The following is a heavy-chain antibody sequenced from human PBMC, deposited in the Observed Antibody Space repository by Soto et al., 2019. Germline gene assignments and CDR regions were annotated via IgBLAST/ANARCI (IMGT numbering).Heavy chain of an antibody. Sequence: PGGSLRLSCAASGFTFSSYAMHWVRQAPGKGLEWVAVISYDGSNKYYADSVKGRFTISRDNSKNTLYLQMNSLRAEDTAVYYCARDPDYYDSSGYYSPYPYIFDYGGQGTLVTVSS. CDR1: GFTFSSYA. J-gene: IGHJ4*02. CDR3: ARDPDYYDSSGYYSPYPYIFDY. V-gene: IGHV3-30-3*01. CDR2: ISYDGSNK. D-gene: IGHD3-22*01.